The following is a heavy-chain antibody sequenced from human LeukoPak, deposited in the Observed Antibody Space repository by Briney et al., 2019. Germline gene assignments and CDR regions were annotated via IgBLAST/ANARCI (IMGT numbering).Heavy chain of an antibody. CDR1: GYSFTSYW. J-gene: IGHJ4*02. CDR2: FYPGDSDN. CDR3: ARTVLGDYPGTDGTEY. V-gene: IGHV5-51*01. Sequence: GESLKISCKGSGYSFTSYWIGWVRQMPGKGLDWMGSFYPGDSDNRFSTSLQGQVTFSADKSISTAYLQWSSLKASDTAMYYCARTVLGDYPGTDGTEYWGQGTLVTVSS. D-gene: IGHD4-17*01.